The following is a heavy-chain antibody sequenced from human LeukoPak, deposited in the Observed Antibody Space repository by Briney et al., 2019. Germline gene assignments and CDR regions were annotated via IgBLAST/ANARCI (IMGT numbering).Heavy chain of an antibody. Sequence: GGSLRLSCAASGFTFSDYEMIWVRQAPGKGLEWVSYISSSGSTIYYADSVKGRFIISRVQAKNLLYAQLKSLRAEDTAVYYCARTFASWGQGTLFTVSS. V-gene: IGHV3-48*03. CDR3: ARTFAS. J-gene: IGHJ4*02. CDR2: ISSSGSTI. CDR1: GFTFSDYE.